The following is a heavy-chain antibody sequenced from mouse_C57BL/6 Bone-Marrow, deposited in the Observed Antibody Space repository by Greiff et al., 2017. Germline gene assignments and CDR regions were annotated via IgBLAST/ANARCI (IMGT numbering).Heavy chain of an antibody. Sequence: VKLQESGAELMKPGASVKLSCTATGYTFTGYWIEWVKQRPGNGLEWIGEILPGGGSTNYTEKFKGKATFTADTASNTAYMQLSSLTTEDSAIYYCARWGYAMDYWGQGTSVTVSS. CDR1: GYTFTGYW. CDR3: ARWGYAMDY. CDR2: ILPGGGST. V-gene: IGHV1-9*01. J-gene: IGHJ4*01.